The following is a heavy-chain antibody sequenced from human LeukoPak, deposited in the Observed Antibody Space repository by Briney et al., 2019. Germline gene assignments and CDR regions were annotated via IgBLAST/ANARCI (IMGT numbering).Heavy chain of an antibody. Sequence: SETLSLTCAVYNGPFRGYFWSWIRQPPGKGLEWIGEINHSGSTNYNPSLKSRVTISVDTSKNQFSLKLSSVTAADTAVYCCARDRYSSGLDYWGQGTLVTVSS. D-gene: IGHD6-19*01. J-gene: IGHJ4*02. CDR1: NGPFRGYF. CDR2: INHSGST. V-gene: IGHV4-34*01. CDR3: ARDRYSSGLDY.